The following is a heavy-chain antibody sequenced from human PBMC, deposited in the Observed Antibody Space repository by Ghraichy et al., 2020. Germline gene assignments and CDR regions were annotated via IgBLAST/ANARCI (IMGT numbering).Heavy chain of an antibody. D-gene: IGHD7-27*01. CDR3: AKPLSGGAY. CDR2: ITSGGST. J-gene: IGHJ4*02. V-gene: IGHV3-23*01. CDR1: GLTFKNHD. Sequence: GGSLRLSCAASGLTFKNHDMSWVRQAPGMGLEWVSAITSGGSTFYADSVKGRFTISRDKSTNTLYLQLDSLRAEDTALYYCAKPLSGGAYWGQGTLVTVSS.